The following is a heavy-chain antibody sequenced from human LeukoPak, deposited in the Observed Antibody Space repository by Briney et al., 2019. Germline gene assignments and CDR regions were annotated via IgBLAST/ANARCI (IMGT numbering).Heavy chain of an antibody. CDR2: ISYDGSNE. CDR3: ARDMEAYGDYGYFDY. Sequence: PGGSLRLSCAASGFTFSSYAMHWVRQAPGKGLEWVAVISYDGSNEYYADSVKGRFTISRDNSKNTLYLQMNSLRAEDTAVYYCARDMEAYGDYGYFDYWGQGTLVTVSS. D-gene: IGHD4-17*01. V-gene: IGHV3-30-3*01. J-gene: IGHJ4*02. CDR1: GFTFSSYA.